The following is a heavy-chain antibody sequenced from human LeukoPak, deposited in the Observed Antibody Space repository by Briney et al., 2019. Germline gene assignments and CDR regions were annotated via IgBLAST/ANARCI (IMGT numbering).Heavy chain of an antibody. D-gene: IGHD5-12*01. Sequence: ASVKVSCKASGYPFTSYYMHWVRQAPGQGLEWMGIINPSGGSTSYAQKFQGRVTLTRDTSTSTVYMGLSSLKSEDTAIYYCARVRDGGYAHWGQGTLVTVSS. CDR1: GYPFTSYY. J-gene: IGHJ4*02. V-gene: IGHV1-46*01. CDR3: ARVRDGGYAH. CDR2: INPSGGST.